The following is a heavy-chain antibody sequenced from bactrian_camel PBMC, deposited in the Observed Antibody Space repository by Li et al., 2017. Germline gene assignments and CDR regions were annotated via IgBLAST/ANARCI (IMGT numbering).Heavy chain of an antibody. CDR2: IGIDGTT. V-gene: IGHV3S53*01. Sequence: HVQLVESGGGSVQAGGSLRLSCALSGNTGNTHCMAWWRQRPGEERERVARIGIDGTTTYADSVKGRFTISRDYAKKTLSLQMTSLRPEDSDMYYCAADVSGSCGTDYDVPGWYWGQGTQVTVS. CDR1: GNTGNTHC. CDR3: AADVSGSCGTDYDVPGWY. J-gene: IGHJ4*01. D-gene: IGHD2*01.